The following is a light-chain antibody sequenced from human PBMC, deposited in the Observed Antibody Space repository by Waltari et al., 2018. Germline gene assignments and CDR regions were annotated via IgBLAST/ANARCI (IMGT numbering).Light chain of an antibody. Sequence: EIVMTQSPGPLSVSPGERATLSCRASESVRTNLGWYQQKPGQAPRLLIYGASTRATDIPARFSGSGSATEFTLTISSLQSEDFAVYYCQQYNNWPRTFGQGTKVEIK. CDR2: GAS. CDR1: ESVRTN. J-gene: IGKJ1*01. V-gene: IGKV3-15*01. CDR3: QQYNNWPRT.